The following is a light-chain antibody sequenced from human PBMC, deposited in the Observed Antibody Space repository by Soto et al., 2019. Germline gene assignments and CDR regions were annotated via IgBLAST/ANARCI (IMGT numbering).Light chain of an antibody. V-gene: IGLV1-47*02. CDR2: SNN. J-gene: IGLJ2*01. CDR1: SSNIGTNY. CDR3: AAWDDSLRGPV. Sequence: QSVLTQPPSASGTPGQWVTISCSGSSSNIGTNYVYWYQQLPGTAPKLLIYSNNQRPSGVPGRFSGSKSGTSASLAISGLRSEDEADYYCAAWDDSLRGPVFGGGTQLTVL.